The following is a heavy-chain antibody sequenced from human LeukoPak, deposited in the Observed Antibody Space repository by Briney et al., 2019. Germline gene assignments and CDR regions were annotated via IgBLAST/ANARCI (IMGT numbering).Heavy chain of an antibody. D-gene: IGHD2-2*01. V-gene: IGHV3-23*01. CDR1: GFTFSSYA. Sequence: PGGSLRLSCAASGFTFSSYAMSWVRQAPGKGLEWVSAISGSGGSTYYADSVKGRFTISRDNSKNTLYLQMNSLRAEDTAVYYCVKFLGYCSSTSCLGGFDPWGQGTLVTVSS. CDR2: ISGSGGST. CDR3: VKFLGYCSSTSCLGGFDP. J-gene: IGHJ5*02.